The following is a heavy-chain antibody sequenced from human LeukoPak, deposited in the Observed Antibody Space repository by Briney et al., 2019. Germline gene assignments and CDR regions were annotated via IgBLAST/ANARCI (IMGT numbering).Heavy chain of an antibody. Sequence: GGSLRLSCAASGFTFSGFWMTWFRQAPRKGLEWVANIKYDGSDKRYVDSVKGRFTISRDNANNSLYLQINSLRAEDTAVYQCGRGGRSFDSWGQGTLVTVSS. CDR3: GRGGRSFDS. CDR2: IKYDGSDK. CDR1: GFTFSGFW. V-gene: IGHV3-7*04. J-gene: IGHJ4*02.